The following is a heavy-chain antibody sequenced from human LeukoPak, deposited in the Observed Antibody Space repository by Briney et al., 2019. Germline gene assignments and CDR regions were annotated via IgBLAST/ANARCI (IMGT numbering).Heavy chain of an antibody. Sequence: SETLSLTCTVSGYSISSGGYSWSWIRQPPGKGLEWIGYIYHSGSTYYNPSLKSRVTISVDRSKNQFSLKLSSMTAADTAVYYCARGSPPFDYWGQGTLVTVSS. CDR3: ARGSPPFDY. J-gene: IGHJ4*02. CDR1: GYSISSGGYS. CDR2: IYHSGST. V-gene: IGHV4-30-2*01.